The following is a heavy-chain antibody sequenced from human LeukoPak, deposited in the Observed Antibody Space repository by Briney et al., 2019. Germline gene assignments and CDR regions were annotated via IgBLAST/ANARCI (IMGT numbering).Heavy chain of an antibody. CDR3: GKILRTAAPATGY. CDR1: GFTFSNAG. D-gene: IGHD6-13*01. Sequence: GGSLRLSCAASGFTFSNAGMGWVRQAPGKGLEWVSSISASGAGIYYADSVKGRFTISSDNSKNTLYLQMTSLRAEDTAVYYCGKILRTAAPATGYWGQGALVTVSS. J-gene: IGHJ4*02. V-gene: IGHV3-23*01. CDR2: ISASGAGI.